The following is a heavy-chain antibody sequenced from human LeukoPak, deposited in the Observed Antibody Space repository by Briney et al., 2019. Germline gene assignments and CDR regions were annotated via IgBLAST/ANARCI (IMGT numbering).Heavy chain of an antibody. CDR2: IYHVSYT. D-gene: IGHD4-17*01. V-gene: IGHV4-39*07. CDR1: GDSVSTSGFY. Sequence: PSETLSLTCSVSGDSVSTSGFYWGWIRQPPGKGLEWIVNIYHVSYTYYDPSLESRATISLDTSKNQFSLKLSSVTAADTAVYYCARGPGTVSRRQGYYFDYWGQGTLVTVSS. CDR3: ARGPGTVSRRQGYYFDY. J-gene: IGHJ4*02.